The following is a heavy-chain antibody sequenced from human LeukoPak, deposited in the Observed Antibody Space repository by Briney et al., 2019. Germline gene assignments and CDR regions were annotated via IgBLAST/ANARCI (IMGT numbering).Heavy chain of an antibody. CDR2: IRYDGSNK. Sequence: GGSLRLSCAASGFTFSSYGMHWVRQAPGKGLEWVAFIRYDGSNKYYADSVKGRFTISRDNSKNTLYLQMNSLRAEDTAVYYCARVLSGNDYNGFDYWGQGTLVTVSA. CDR1: GFTFSSYG. V-gene: IGHV3-30*02. J-gene: IGHJ4*02. D-gene: IGHD3-10*01. CDR3: ARVLSGNDYNGFDY.